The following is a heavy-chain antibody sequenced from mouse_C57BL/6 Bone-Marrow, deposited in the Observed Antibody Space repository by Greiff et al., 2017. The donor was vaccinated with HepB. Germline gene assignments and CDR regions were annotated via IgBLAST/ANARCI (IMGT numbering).Heavy chain of an antibody. J-gene: IGHJ4*01. CDR2: IHPNSGST. CDR3: AGNDYGNYWAMDY. Sequence: QVQLQQPGAELVKPGASVKLSCKASGYTFTSYWMHWVKQRPGQGLEWIGMIHPNSGSTNYNEKFKSKATLTVDKSSSTAYMQLRSLTSEDSAVYYCAGNDYGNYWAMDYWGQGTSVTVSS. D-gene: IGHD2-1*01. V-gene: IGHV1-64*01. CDR1: GYTFTSYW.